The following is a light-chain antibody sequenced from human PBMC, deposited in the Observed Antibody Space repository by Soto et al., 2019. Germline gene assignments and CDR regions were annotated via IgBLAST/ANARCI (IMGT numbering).Light chain of an antibody. V-gene: IGLV3-21*02. CDR3: QVWDSSSDHWV. Sequence: SYELTQPPSVSVAPGQTARITCGGNNIGSKSVHWYQQKPGQAPILVVYNDGDRPSGIPERFSGSKSGNTATLTISRVEAGDEADYYCQVWDSSSDHWVFGGGTQLTVL. CDR1: NIGSKS. CDR2: NDG. J-gene: IGLJ3*02.